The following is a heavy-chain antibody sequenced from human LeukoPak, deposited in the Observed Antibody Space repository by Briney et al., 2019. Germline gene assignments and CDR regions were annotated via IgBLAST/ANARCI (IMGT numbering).Heavy chain of an antibody. CDR2: INHSGST. CDR3: ARGTYYYDSSGCYFDY. J-gene: IGHJ4*02. D-gene: IGHD3-22*01. V-gene: IGHV4-34*01. Sequence: SETLSLTCTVSGGSISSYYWSWIRQPPGKGLEWIGEINHSGSTNYNPSLKSRVTISVDTSKNQFSLKLSSVTAADTAVYYCARGTYYYDSSGCYFDYWGQGTLVTVSS. CDR1: GGSISSYY.